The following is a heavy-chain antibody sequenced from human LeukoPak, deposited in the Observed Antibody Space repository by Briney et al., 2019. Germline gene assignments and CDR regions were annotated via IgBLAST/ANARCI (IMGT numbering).Heavy chain of an antibody. CDR3: ARRYCYGGTCYLDY. Sequence: GSLRLSCAASGFAFSDYSMNWVRQAPGKGPEWVSYISSSSSSTYYTDSVKGRFTISRDNAKNSLYLQMDSLRAEDTAVYYCARRYCYGGTCYLDYWGQGTLVTVSS. J-gene: IGHJ4*02. CDR1: GFAFSDYS. D-gene: IGHD2-15*01. V-gene: IGHV3-48*01. CDR2: ISSSSSST.